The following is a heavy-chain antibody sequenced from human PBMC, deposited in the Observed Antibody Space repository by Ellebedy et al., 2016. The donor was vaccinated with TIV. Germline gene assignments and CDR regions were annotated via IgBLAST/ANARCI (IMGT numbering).Heavy chain of an antibody. CDR3: ASSPVVTLMYYYYGMDV. CDR2: IYSGGST. CDR1: GFTVSSNY. J-gene: IGHJ6*02. D-gene: IGHD4-23*01. Sequence: GESLKISCAASGFTVSSNYMSWVRQAPGKGLEWVSVIYSGGSTYYADSVKGRFTISRDNSKNTLYLQMNSLRAEDTAVYYCASSPVVTLMYYYYGMDVWGQGTTVTVSS. V-gene: IGHV3-66*01.